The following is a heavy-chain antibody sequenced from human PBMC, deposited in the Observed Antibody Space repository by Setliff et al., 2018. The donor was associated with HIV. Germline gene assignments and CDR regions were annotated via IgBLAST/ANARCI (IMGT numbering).Heavy chain of an antibody. Sequence: GASVKVSCKASGYTFTTYDITWVRQAPGQGLEWLGWISPYNGHTNFAQKFQGRVTMTTDTATSTAYMEVRSLRSDDTAVYYCARTDYGGNSGGNYFDYWGQGSLVPS. CDR1: GYTFTTYD. J-gene: IGHJ4*02. D-gene: IGHD4-17*01. V-gene: IGHV1-18*01. CDR2: ISPYNGHT. CDR3: ARTDYGGNSGGNYFDY.